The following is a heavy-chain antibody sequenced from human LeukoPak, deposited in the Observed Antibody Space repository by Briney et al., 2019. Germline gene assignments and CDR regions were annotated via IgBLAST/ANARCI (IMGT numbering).Heavy chain of an antibody. CDR2: ISSSGSYI. J-gene: IGHJ4*02. Sequence: GGSLRLSCAASGFTFSSYSMNWVRQAPGKGLEWVSSISSSGSYIYYADSVKGRFTISRDNAKNSLYLQMNSLRAEDTAVYYCASGSYYRKRGYWGQGTLVTVSS. V-gene: IGHV3-21*01. CDR1: GFTFSSYS. D-gene: IGHD1-26*01. CDR3: ASGSYYRKRGY.